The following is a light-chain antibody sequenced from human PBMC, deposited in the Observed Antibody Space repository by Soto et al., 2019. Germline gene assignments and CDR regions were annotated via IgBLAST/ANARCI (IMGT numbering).Light chain of an antibody. CDR3: QHYADLPLS. J-gene: IGKJ4*01. CDR1: HDISNF. V-gene: IGKV1-33*01. Sequence: DMQMPPSQYSLSASVGARVTITCQASHDISNFLKWYQQKPGNAPKLLIFDASSVEIGVPSRFGGSGSGTDFTFTISSLQPEDVATYYCQHYADLPLSFGGGTKVEIK. CDR2: DAS.